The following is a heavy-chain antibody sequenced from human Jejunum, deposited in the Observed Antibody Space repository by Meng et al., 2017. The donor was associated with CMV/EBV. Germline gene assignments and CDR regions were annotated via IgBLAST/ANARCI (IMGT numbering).Heavy chain of an antibody. J-gene: IGHJ3*02. CDR2: IYYSGST. Sequence: GSISSSSYYWGWIRQPPGRGLEWIASIYYSGSTFYSPSLKSRVTISVDTSKNHFSLKLRSVTAADAAVYYCARDSGGYGLDAFDIWGQGTRVTVSS. V-gene: IGHV4-39*07. D-gene: IGHD2-15*01. CDR3: ARDSGGYGLDAFDI. CDR1: GSISSSSYY.